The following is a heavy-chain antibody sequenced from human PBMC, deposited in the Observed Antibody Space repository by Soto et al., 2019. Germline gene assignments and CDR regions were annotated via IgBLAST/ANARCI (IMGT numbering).Heavy chain of an antibody. V-gene: IGHV3-23*01. J-gene: IGHJ4*02. CDR1: GFTFSSYA. CDR2: VSIGGST. D-gene: IGHD2-15*01. CDR3: AKRRGAGGHFDY. Sequence: PVGSLRLSCAASGFTFSSYAMGWVRQGPGKGLEWVAVVSIGGSTHYADSVRGRFTISRDNSKNTPSLQMNSLTAEDTAVYFCAKRRGAGGHFDYWGQGALVTVSS.